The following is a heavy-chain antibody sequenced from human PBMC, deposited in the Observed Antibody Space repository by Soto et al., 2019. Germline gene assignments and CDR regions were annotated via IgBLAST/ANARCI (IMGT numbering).Heavy chain of an antibody. V-gene: IGHV4-34*01. D-gene: IGHD3-3*01. Sequence: SETLSLTCAFYGGSFSGYYWIWIRQPPGKGLEWIGEINHSGSTNYNPSLKSRVTISVDTSKNQFSLKLSSVTAADTAVYYCARGDYRITIFGVVIMAYMDVWGKGTTVTVSS. CDR2: INHSGST. CDR3: ARGDYRITIFGVVIMAYMDV. CDR1: GGSFSGYY. J-gene: IGHJ6*03.